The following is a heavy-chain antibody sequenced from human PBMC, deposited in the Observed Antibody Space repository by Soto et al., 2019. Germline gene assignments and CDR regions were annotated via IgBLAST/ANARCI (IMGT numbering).Heavy chain of an antibody. D-gene: IGHD6-19*01. CDR2: IYYSGST. CDR3: ARETSIAVAEDAFDI. V-gene: IGHV4-30-4*01. J-gene: IGHJ3*02. Sequence: QVQLQESGPGLVKPSQTLSLTCTVSGGSISSGDYDWSWIRQPPGKGLEWIGYIYYSGSTYYNPSLKSRVTISVDTSKNQFSLKLSSVTAADTAVYYCARETSIAVAEDAFDIWGQGTMVTVSS. CDR1: GGSISSGDYD.